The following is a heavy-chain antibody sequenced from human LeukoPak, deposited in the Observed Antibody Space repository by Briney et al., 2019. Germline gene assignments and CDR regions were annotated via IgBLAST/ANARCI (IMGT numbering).Heavy chain of an antibody. CDR2: ISWNSGSI. CDR3: TRYDSETGDAFDI. V-gene: IGHV3-9*01. CDR1: GFTFDDYA. J-gene: IGHJ3*02. Sequence: PGRSLRLSCAASGFTFDDYAMHWVRQAPGKGLEWVSGISWNSGSIGYADSVKGRFTISRDNAKNSLYLQMNSLKTEDTAVYYCTRYDSETGDAFDIWGQGTMVTVSS. D-gene: IGHD1-26*01.